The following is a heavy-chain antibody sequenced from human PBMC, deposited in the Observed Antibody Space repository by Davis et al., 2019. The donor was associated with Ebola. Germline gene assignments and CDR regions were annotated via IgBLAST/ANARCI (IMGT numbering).Heavy chain of an antibody. J-gene: IGHJ1*01. CDR2: ISGSGGST. CDR1: GFTFSSYA. V-gene: IGHV3-23*01. D-gene: IGHD6-13*01. CDR3: AKDERYSSSWYGYFQH. Sequence: PGGSLRLSCAASGFTFSSYAMSWVRQAPGKGLEWVSAISGSGGSTYYADSVKGRFTISRDNSKNTLYLQMNSLRAEDTAVYYCAKDERYSSSWYGYFQHWGQGTLVTVSS.